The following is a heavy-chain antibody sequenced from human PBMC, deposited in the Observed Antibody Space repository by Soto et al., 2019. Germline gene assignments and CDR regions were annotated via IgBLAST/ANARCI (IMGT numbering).Heavy chain of an antibody. CDR2: ISYDGTNK. Sequence: GGSLRLSCAASGFTFSTYDMHWVRQAPGKGLEWVAVISYDGTNKYYADSVKGRFTISRDNSKNTLYLQMNSLRAEDTTVYYCAKDQVQVTSQPGYYFHGMDVWGQGTTVTVSS. CDR3: AKDQVQVTSQPGYYFHGMDV. D-gene: IGHD4-4*01. V-gene: IGHV3-30*18. J-gene: IGHJ6*02. CDR1: GFTFSTYD.